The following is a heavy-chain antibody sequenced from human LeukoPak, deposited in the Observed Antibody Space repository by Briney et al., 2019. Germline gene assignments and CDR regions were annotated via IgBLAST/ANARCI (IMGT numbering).Heavy chain of an antibody. V-gene: IGHV1-18*01. CDR1: GYTFTSYS. D-gene: IGHD1-1*01. CDR2: ISAYNGNT. J-gene: IGHJ4*02. Sequence: GASVKVSCKASGYTFTSYSISWVRQAPGQGLEWMGWISAYNGNTNYAQKLQGRVTMTTDTSTSTAYMELRSLRSDDTAVYYCARDSSRYDLTYFDYWGQGTLVTVSS. CDR3: ARDSSRYDLTYFDY.